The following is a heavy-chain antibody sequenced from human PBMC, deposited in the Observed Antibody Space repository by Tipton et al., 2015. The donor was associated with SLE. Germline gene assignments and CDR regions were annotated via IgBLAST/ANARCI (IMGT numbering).Heavy chain of an antibody. CDR1: GFTFSSSG. J-gene: IGHJ3*02. CDR2: IWYDGSNK. V-gene: IGHV3-33*01. Sequence: SLRLSCAASGFTFSSSGMHWVRQAPGKGLEWVAVIWYDGSNKYYADSVKGRFTISRDNSKNTLYLQMNSLRAEDTAVYYCARMSDYPAFDIWGQGTMVTVSS. CDR3: ARMSDYPAFDI. D-gene: IGHD4-11*01.